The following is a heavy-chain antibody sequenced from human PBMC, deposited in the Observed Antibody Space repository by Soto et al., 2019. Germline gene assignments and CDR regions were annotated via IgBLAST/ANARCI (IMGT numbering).Heavy chain of an antibody. CDR2: IKPDGSEK. Sequence: GGSLRLSCAASGFTFSRSWMSWVRQAPGKGLEWVANIKPDGSEKNYVDSVKGRFTISRDNAKNSLYLQMNSLRGEDTAVYYCASHLQGTLGQGTLVTVSS. CDR3: ASHLQGT. V-gene: IGHV3-7*01. CDR1: GFTFSRSW. J-gene: IGHJ5*02. D-gene: IGHD1-1*01.